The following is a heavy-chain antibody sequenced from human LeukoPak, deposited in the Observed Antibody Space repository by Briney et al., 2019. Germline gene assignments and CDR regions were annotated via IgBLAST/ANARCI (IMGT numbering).Heavy chain of an antibody. J-gene: IGHJ5*02. CDR2: IYYTGSA. D-gene: IGHD2/OR15-2a*01. CDR3: ARAGGDYFNWFDP. CDR1: GGSVSSGTYY. Sequence: SETLSLTCTVSGGSVSSGTYYWSWIRQPPGKALEWNGYIYYTGSATYSPSLKSRVTISVDTSKNQFSLKLSSVTAADTAVYYCARAGGDYFNWFDPWGQGTLVTVSS. V-gene: IGHV4-61*01.